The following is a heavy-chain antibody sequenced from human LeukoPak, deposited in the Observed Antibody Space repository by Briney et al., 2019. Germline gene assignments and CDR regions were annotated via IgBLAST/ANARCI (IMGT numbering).Heavy chain of an antibody. CDR3: ARDSLTVTTPDY. J-gene: IGHJ4*02. Sequence: ASVKASCKASGGTFSNYAISWVRQAPGQGLEWMGWISAYNGNTNYAQKLQGRVTMTTDTSTSTAYMELRSLRSDDTAVYYCARDSLTVTTPDYWGQGTLVTVSS. D-gene: IGHD4-17*01. CDR1: GGTFSNYA. CDR2: ISAYNGNT. V-gene: IGHV1-18*01.